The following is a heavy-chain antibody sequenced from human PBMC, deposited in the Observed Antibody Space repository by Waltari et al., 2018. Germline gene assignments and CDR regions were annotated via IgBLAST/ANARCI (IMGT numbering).Heavy chain of an antibody. V-gene: IGHV1-3*04. CDR1: GYIFSSRA. Sequence: QVRLVQSGAEVTGPGASGKVSCKASGYIFSSRAMHWVRQAPGRRLWWMGWINTGYGNTKYSKKFQGRVIFTRDTSASTAYMDLSGLTSDDTAVYYCARDPGGWNVDYWGQGTHVTVSS. J-gene: IGHJ4*02. CDR2: INTGYGNT. D-gene: IGHD1-1*01. CDR3: ARDPGGWNVDY.